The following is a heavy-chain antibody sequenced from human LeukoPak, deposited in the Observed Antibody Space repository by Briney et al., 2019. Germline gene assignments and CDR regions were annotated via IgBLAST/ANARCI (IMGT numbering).Heavy chain of an antibody. CDR3: AREGIGFRWFDP. J-gene: IGHJ5*02. D-gene: IGHD2-15*01. CDR2: IYYSGST. Sequence: PSQTLSLTCTVSGGSISSGDYYWSWIRQPPGKGLEWIGYIYYSGSTYYNPSLKSRVTISVDTSKNQFSLKLSSVTAADTAVYYCAREGIGFRWFDPWGQGTLVTVSS. CDR1: GGSISSGDYY. V-gene: IGHV4-30-4*01.